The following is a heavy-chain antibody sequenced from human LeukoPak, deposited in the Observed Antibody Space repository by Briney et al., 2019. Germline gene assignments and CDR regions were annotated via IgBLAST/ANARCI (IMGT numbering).Heavy chain of an antibody. CDR3: AKHIWGSLVYYGMDV. D-gene: IGHD3-16*01. CDR2: FSGRGDST. CDR1: GFTLSSHA. Sequence: GGSLRLSCAASGFTLSSHAMSWVRQAPGKGLEWVSVFSGRGDSTYYAESVKGRLTISRDNSKNTLYLQMKSLRAEDTAGYYCAKHIWGSLVYYGMDVWGKGTTVTVSS. J-gene: IGHJ6*04. V-gene: IGHV3-23*01.